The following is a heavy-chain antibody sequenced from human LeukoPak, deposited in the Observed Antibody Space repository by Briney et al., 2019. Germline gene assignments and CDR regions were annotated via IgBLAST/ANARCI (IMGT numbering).Heavy chain of an antibody. CDR3: ARDIAVAGALGY. Sequence: SETLSLTCTVSGGSISSSSYYWGWIRQPPGKGLEWIGSIYYSGSTYYNPSLKSRVTISVDTSKNQFSLKLSSETAADTAVYYCARDIAVAGALGYWGQGTLVTVSS. CDR2: IYYSGST. V-gene: IGHV4-39*07. D-gene: IGHD6-19*01. J-gene: IGHJ4*02. CDR1: GGSISSSSYY.